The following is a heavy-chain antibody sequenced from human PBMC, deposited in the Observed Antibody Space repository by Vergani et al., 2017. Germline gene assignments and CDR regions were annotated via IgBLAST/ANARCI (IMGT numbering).Heavy chain of an antibody. V-gene: IGHV5-10-1*03. CDR2: IDPSDSYT. Sequence: EVQLVQSGGEVKKPGESLRISCKGSGYSFTSYWISWVRQMPGKGLEWMGRIDPSDSYTNYSPSFQGHVTISADKSISTAYLRWRSLKASDTAMYYCAGHGYGDYVYYWGQGTLVTVSS. J-gene: IGHJ4*02. CDR3: AGHGYGDYVYY. D-gene: IGHD4-17*01. CDR1: GYSFTSYW.